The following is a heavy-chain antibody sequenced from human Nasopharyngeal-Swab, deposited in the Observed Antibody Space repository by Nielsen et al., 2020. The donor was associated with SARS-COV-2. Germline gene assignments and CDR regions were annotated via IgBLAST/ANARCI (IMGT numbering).Heavy chain of an antibody. Sequence: RQAPGKGLEWIGEINHSGSTNYNPSLKSRVTISVDTSKNQFSRKLSSVTAADTAVYYCARIEDCSSTSCYDYFDYWGQGTLVTVSS. V-gene: IGHV4-34*01. J-gene: IGHJ4*02. CDR2: INHSGST. CDR3: ARIEDCSSTSCYDYFDY. D-gene: IGHD2-2*01.